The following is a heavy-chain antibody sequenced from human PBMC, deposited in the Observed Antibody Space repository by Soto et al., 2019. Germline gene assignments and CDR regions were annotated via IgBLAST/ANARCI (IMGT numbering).Heavy chain of an antibody. CDR3: AKDLLELRLTDAFDI. V-gene: IGHV3-23*01. CDR2: ISGSGGST. Sequence: GESLKISCAASGFTFSSYAMSWVRQAPGKGLEWVSAISGSGGSTYYADSVKGRVTISRDNYKNTLYLQMNSLRAEDKAVYYCAKDLLELRLTDAFDIWGQGTMVTVSS. CDR1: GFTFSSYA. D-gene: IGHD1-7*01. J-gene: IGHJ3*02.